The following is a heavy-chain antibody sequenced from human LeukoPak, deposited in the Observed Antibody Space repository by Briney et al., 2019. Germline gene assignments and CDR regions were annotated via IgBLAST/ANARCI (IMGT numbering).Heavy chain of an antibody. CDR3: ARYSYGSHDAFDI. Sequence: SETLSLTCTVSGGSISSYYWSWIRQPPGKGLEWIGYIYYSGSTNYNPSLKSRVTISVDTSKNQFSLKLSSVTAADTAVYYCARYSYGSHDAFDIWGQGTMVTASS. CDR2: IYYSGST. J-gene: IGHJ3*02. D-gene: IGHD5-18*01. V-gene: IGHV4-59*01. CDR1: GGSISSYY.